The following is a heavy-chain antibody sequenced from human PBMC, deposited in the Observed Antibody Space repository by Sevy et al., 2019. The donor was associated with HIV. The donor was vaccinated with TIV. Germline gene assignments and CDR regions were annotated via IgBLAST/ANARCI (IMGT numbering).Heavy chain of an antibody. CDR2: ISRRGRTI. CDR3: ARTGIGISGLTGAMDV. CDR1: GFNFTSYE. V-gene: IGHV3-48*03. Sequence: GESLKISCAASGFNFTSYEIKWVRQAPGKGREWGSYISRRGRTIYYADSVKGRLTISRDNAKNSLFLQMNSLRDDDTAVYYCARTGIGISGLTGAMDVWGQWTTVTVSS. J-gene: IGHJ6*02. D-gene: IGHD2-15*01.